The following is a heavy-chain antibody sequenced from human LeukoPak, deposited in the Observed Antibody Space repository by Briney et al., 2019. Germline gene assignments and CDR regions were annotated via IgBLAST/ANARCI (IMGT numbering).Heavy chain of an antibody. V-gene: IGHV1-46*01. CDR1: GYTFTSYY. CDR3: ARAPSMTIGGRRTNWFDP. CDR2: INPSGGST. J-gene: IGHJ5*02. D-gene: IGHD2-8*01. Sequence: ASVKVSCKASGYTFTSYYMHWVRQAPGQGLEWMGIINPSGGSTSYAQKFQGRVTMTRNTSINTAYMELSSLTSEDTAVYYCARAPSMTIGGRRTNWFDPWGQGTLVTVSS.